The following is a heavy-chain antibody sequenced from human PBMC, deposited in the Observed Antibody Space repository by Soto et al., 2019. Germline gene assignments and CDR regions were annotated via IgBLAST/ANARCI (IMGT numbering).Heavy chain of an antibody. CDR1: NYSFTNYG. J-gene: IGHJ3*02. CDR3: ARDVRTSYYDTRGYFYGLES. D-gene: IGHD3-22*01. V-gene: IGHV1-18*01. CDR2: ISAHNGNT. Sequence: QGQMVQSGAEVKKPGASVKVSCKASNYSFTNYGFNWVRQAPGQGLEWMGWISAHNGNTQYARQFQGRVTMTTDTSTRTNHMELRSLRSDDTAVYYCARDVRTSYYDTRGYFYGLESWGQGTMVTVSS.